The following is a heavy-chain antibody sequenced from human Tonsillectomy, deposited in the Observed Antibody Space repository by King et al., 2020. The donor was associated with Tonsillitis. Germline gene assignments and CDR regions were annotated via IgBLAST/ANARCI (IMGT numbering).Heavy chain of an antibody. CDR2: FSGSGGDI. J-gene: IGHJ4*02. V-gene: IGHV3-23*04. CDR1: GFTFSSYA. D-gene: IGHD6-6*01. Sequence: VQLVQSGGGLVQPGGSLRLSCAASGFTFSSYAMSWVRQAPGKGLEWVSGFSGSGGDIYYANSVRGRFTTSRDNSKNTLYLQMNSLRAEDTAVYYCAKHFSSSSWLFFDNWGQGNLVTVSS. CDR3: AKHFSSSSWLFFDN.